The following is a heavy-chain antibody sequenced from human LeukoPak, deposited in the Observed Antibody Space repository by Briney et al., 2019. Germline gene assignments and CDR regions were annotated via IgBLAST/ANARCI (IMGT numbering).Heavy chain of an antibody. CDR2: ISSNGGST. V-gene: IGHV3-64*01. J-gene: IGHJ4*03. CDR1: GFTFSGYW. D-gene: IGHD6-6*01. CDR3: ARVEYSSSPTGYFDY. Sequence: GGSLRLSCAASGFTFSGYWMGWVRQAPGKGLEYVSAISSNGGSTYYANSVKGRFTISRENYKNTLYLQMGSLRAEDMAVYYFARVEYSSSPTGYFDYWGQGTLFTVSS.